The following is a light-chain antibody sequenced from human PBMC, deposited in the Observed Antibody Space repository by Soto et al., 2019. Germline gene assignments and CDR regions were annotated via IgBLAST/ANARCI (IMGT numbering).Light chain of an antibody. CDR2: DNT. V-gene: IGLV1-40*01. J-gene: IGLJ1*01. CDR3: QSYDSSLSRYV. Sequence: QSVLTQPPSVSGAPGQRVSISCTGSTSNIGAGYHVHWYQQFPGTAPKLLMYDNTNRPSGVPDRFSGSKSGTSASLAITGLQAEDEADYYCQSYDSSLSRYVFGTGTKVTVL. CDR1: TSNIGAGYH.